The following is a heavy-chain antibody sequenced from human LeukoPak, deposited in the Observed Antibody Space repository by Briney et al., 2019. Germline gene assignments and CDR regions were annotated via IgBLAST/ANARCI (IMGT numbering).Heavy chain of an antibody. Sequence: GGSLRLSCAAPGFTFSSYAMSWVRQAPGKGLEWVSAISDSGGSTYYADSVKGRFTISRDNSKNTLYLQVNSLRAEDTAVYYCAKRVGPGRAFDIWGQGTMVTVSS. CDR2: ISDSGGST. CDR1: GFTFSSYA. V-gene: IGHV3-23*01. CDR3: AKRVGPGRAFDI. J-gene: IGHJ3*02. D-gene: IGHD3-10*01.